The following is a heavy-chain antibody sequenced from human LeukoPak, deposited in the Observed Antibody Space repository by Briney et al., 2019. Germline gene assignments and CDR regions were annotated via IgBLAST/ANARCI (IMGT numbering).Heavy chain of an antibody. V-gene: IGHV4-34*01. CDR2: INHSGST. D-gene: IGHD5-18*01. CDR1: GGSISNSYY. J-gene: IGHJ4*02. Sequence: PSEALSLTCTVSGGSISNSYYWAWIRQPPGKGLEWIGEINHSGSTNYNPSLKSRVTISVDTSKNQFSLKLSSVTAADTAVYYCARGFTDGAMVDYWGQGTLVTVSS. CDR3: ARGFTDGAMVDY.